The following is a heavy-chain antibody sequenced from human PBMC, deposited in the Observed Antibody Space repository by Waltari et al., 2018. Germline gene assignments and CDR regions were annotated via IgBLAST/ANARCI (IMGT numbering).Heavy chain of an antibody. CDR1: GFTLGSYW. Sequence: EMQLVESGGGLVQPGGSLRLSCTPSGFTLGSYWMSWVRQAPGEGLEWVANIKQDASEEYYVDAVKGRFTISKDNAKNSLSLQMNSLRAEDTAVYYCATGSTARGYYGMDVWGQGTTVTVSS. D-gene: IGHD3-10*01. J-gene: IGHJ6*02. V-gene: IGHV3-7*01. CDR3: ATGSTARGYYGMDV. CDR2: IKQDASEE.